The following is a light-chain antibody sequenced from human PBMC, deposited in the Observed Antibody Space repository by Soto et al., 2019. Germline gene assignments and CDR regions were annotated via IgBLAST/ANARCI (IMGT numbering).Light chain of an antibody. CDR2: GND. CDR3: ATWDASLSEVV. Sequence: QSVLTQPPSVSAAPGQKVTISCSGSSSNIGNNIVSWYQQQLPGTAPKLLIYGNDRRPSGITDRFSGSKSGTSATLGITGLQTGDEADYYCATWDASLSEVVFGGGTNLTVL. V-gene: IGLV1-51*01. CDR1: SSNIGNNI. J-gene: IGLJ3*02.